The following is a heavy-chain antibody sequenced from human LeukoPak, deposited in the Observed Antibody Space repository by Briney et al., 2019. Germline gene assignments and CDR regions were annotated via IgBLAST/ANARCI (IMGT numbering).Heavy chain of an antibody. CDR3: ARDLQHCSGGSCSSTLFDY. D-gene: IGHD2-15*01. V-gene: IGHV3-48*03. CDR2: ISSSGSTI. Sequence: PGGSLRLSCAASGFTFSSYEMNWVRQAPGKGLEWVSYISSSGSTIYYADSVKGRFTISRDNAKNLLYLQMNSLRAEDTAVYYCARDLQHCSGGSCSSTLFDYWGQGTLVTVSS. J-gene: IGHJ4*02. CDR1: GFTFSSYE.